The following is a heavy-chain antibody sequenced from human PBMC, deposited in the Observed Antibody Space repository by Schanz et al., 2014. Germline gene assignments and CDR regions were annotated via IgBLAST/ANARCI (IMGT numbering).Heavy chain of an antibody. Sequence: QVQLVESGGCVVQPGRSLRLSCVASGFTFSSYDVFWVRQAPGKGLEWVAILWHDGSKKYYADSVKGRFTVSRDNSKNTLYLQLNSLRAEDTAVYYCARDFHGYGPHLDYWGQGSLVTVSS. J-gene: IGHJ4*02. D-gene: IGHD5-12*01. CDR3: ARDFHGYGPHLDY. V-gene: IGHV3-33*07. CDR1: GFTFSSYD. CDR2: LWHDGSKK.